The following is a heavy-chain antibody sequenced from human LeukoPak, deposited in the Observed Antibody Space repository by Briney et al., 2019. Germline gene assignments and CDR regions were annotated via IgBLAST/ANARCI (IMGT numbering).Heavy chain of an antibody. CDR2: INPNSGGT. V-gene: IGHV1-2*02. J-gene: IGHJ4*02. Sequence: GASVKVSCKASGYRFTDDYMHWVRQAPGQGLEWMGWINPNSGGTNYAQKFQGRVTMTRDTSISTAYMELSRLRSDDTAVYYCARDLGLMRLAARDPGYWGQGTLVTVSS. CDR1: GYRFTDDY. D-gene: IGHD6-6*01. CDR3: ARDLGLMRLAARDPGY.